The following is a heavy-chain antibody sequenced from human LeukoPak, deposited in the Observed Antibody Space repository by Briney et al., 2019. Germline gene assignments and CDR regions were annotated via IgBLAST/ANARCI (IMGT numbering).Heavy chain of an antibody. CDR1: VFTLSVYY. V-gene: IGHV3-11*05. D-gene: IGHD1-7*01. Sequence: GGSLRLSCAASVFTLSVYYMSWIRDSPGKGLEGVSYISSSGNYATYADSVKCRFTISRDNGKKSLNLQMESLRAEDMAVYYCARVGRTSIGFDYWGQGTVVTVSS. CDR3: ARVGRTSIGFDY. CDR2: ISSSGNYA. J-gene: IGHJ4*02.